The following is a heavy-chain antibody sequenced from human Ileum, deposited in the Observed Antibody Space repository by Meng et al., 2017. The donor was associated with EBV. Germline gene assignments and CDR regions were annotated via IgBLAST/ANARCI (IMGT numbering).Heavy chain of an antibody. J-gene: IGHJ4*02. D-gene: IGHD1-26*01. CDR1: GGPFSSRKYY. V-gene: IGHV4-39*07. Sequence: QHQLQESGPGLVKPSETLSLTMSVSGGPFSSRKYYWGWIRQPPGKALEWIASIYYSGTTYYNPSLQSRVSISVDKSKNQVSLNMTSMTAADTAVYYCASRELAPFDYWGQGTLVTVSS. CDR3: ASRELAPFDY. CDR2: IYYSGTT.